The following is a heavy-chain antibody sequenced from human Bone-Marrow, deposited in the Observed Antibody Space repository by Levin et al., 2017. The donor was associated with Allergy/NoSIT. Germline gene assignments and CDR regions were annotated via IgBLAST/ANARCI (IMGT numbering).Heavy chain of an antibody. Sequence: GGSLRLSCAASGFTFSNYAMTWVRQAPGEGLEWVSLVSGSGTSTYYADSVKGRFTISRDSSENTLYLQMNSLRAEDTAIYYCAKDRKANSDWVAGVFDYWGRGTLVTVPS. J-gene: IGHJ4*02. CDR1: GFTFSNYA. CDR3: AKDRKANSDWVAGVFDY. V-gene: IGHV3-23*01. CDR2: VSGSGTST. D-gene: IGHD6-19*01.